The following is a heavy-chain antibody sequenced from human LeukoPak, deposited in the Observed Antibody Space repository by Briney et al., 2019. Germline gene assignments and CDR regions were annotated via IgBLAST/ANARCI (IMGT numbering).Heavy chain of an antibody. CDR3: VREPRGDGYIK. V-gene: IGHV3-48*01. D-gene: IGHD5-24*01. CDR1: GFTFSTYS. J-gene: IGHJ4*02. Sequence: PGGSLRLSCAASGFTFSTYSMNWVRQAPGKGLDWVSYISSSSSAIYYADSVKGRFTISRDNAKNSLYLQMNSLRVEDTAVYYCVREPRGDGYIKWGQGTLVTVSS. CDR2: ISSSSSAI.